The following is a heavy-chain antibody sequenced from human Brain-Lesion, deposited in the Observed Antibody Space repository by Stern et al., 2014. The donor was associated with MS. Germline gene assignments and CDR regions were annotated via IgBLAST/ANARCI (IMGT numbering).Heavy chain of an antibody. CDR2: IFNRGSP. Sequence: LQLQESGPGLVKPSQTLSLSCTVYGGSISSGGYYWSWIRQPAGKGLEWIGRIFNRGSPSYNPPLKGRVTISIDTSKNQFSLRLNSMTAADTAVYYCARGRVVPGFQYYATDVWGQGTTVIVSS. J-gene: IGHJ6*02. CDR1: GGSISSGGYY. V-gene: IGHV4-61*02. D-gene: IGHD2-2*01. CDR3: ARGRVVPGFQYYATDV.